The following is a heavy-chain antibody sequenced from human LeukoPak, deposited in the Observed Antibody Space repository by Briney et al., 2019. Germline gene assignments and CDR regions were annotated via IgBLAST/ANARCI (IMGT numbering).Heavy chain of an antibody. J-gene: IGHJ6*03. Sequence: PGGSLRLSCTASGFTFTGYAMTWVCQAPGKGLKWVSTTTGSGGSSYYADSVMGRFTISRDNSKNTLFLQMNGLRAEDTAVYYCAKGVVVVAASYYYMDVWGKGTTVTVSS. D-gene: IGHD2-15*01. V-gene: IGHV3-23*01. CDR3: AKGVVVVAASYYYMDV. CDR1: GFTFTGYA. CDR2: TTGSGGSS.